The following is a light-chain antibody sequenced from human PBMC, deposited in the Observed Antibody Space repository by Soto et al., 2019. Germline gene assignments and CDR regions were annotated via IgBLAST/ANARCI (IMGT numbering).Light chain of an antibody. CDR1: QSVTDNY. CDR2: DAS. V-gene: IGKV3-20*01. Sequence: IVLTQSPGTLSLSPGERATLSCRASQSVTDNYLAWYQHKPGQAPRLLIYDASTRATAIPDRFSGSGSGTDFTLTVTSLEPEDFAVYYWQQYGSSPYAFGQGTKLEIK. CDR3: QQYGSSPYA. J-gene: IGKJ2*01.